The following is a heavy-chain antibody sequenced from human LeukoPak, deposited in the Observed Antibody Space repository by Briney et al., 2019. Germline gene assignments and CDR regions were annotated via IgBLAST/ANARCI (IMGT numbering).Heavy chain of an antibody. V-gene: IGHV3-30*02. CDR1: GFTFSSYG. J-gene: IGHJ6*03. CDR3: XXXXXXXXXXXXXHXYXXXDV. CDR2: IRYDGSNK. Sequence: XXASGFTFSSYGMHWVRQAPGKGPEWVAFIRYDGSNKYYADSVKGRFTISRDNSKNTMYLQMNSLRAEDTAVYYXXXXXXXXXXXXXXHXYXXXDVWGKXTXVTISS.